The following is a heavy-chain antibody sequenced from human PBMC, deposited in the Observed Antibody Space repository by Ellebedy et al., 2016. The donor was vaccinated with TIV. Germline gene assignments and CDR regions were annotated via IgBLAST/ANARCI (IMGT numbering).Heavy chain of an antibody. CDR2: ISYDGSNK. CDR3: ARVSLRFLEFGWFNP. J-gene: IGHJ5*02. Sequence: GGSLRLSXAASGFTFSSYAMHWVRQAPGKGLEWVAVISYDGSNKYYADSVKGRFTISRDNSKNTLYLQMNSLRAEDTAVFYCARVSLRFLEFGWFNPWGQGTLVTVSS. D-gene: IGHD3-3*01. V-gene: IGHV3-30-3*01. CDR1: GFTFSSYA.